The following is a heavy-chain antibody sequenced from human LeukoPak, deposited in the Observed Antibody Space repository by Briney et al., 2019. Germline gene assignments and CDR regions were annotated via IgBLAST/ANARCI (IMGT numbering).Heavy chain of an antibody. CDR1: GGSISSYY. V-gene: IGHV4-59*01. J-gene: IGHJ3*02. CDR3: ATCGGDCYGVAFDI. CDR2: IYYSGST. D-gene: IGHD2-21*01. Sequence: SETLSLTCTVSGGSISSYYWSWIRQPPGKGLEWIGYIYYSGSTNYNPSLKSRVTISVDTSKNQFSLKLSSVTAADTAVCYCATCGGDCYGVAFDIWGQGTMVTVSS.